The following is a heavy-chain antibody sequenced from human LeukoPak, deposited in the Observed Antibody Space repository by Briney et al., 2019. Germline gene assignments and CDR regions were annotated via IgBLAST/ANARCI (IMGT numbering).Heavy chain of an antibody. D-gene: IGHD6-19*01. CDR1: GFTFSGSA. V-gene: IGHV3-73*01. J-gene: IGHJ6*03. CDR2: IRSKANSYAT. Sequence: PGGSLRLSCAASGFTFSGSAMHWVRQASGKGLEWVGRIRSKANSYATAYAASVKGRFTISRDDSKNTAYLQMNSLKTEDTAVYYCTRHYGGGSIAVAGTSPYYMDVWGKGTTVTVSS. CDR3: TRHYGGGSIAVAGTSPYYMDV.